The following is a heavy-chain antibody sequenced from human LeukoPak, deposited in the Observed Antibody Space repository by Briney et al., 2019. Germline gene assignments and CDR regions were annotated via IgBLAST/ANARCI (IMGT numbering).Heavy chain of an antibody. CDR1: GGSISSGGYY. CDR3: ARANYDYVWGSYRSNHRLNWFDP. V-gene: IGHV4-31*03. CDR2: IYYSGST. J-gene: IGHJ5*02. D-gene: IGHD3-16*02. Sequence: SETLSLTCTVSGGSISSGGYYWSWIRQHPGKGLEWIGYIYYSGSTYYNPSLKSRVTISVDTSKNQFSLKLSSVTAADTAVYYCARANYDYVWGSYRSNHRLNWFDPWGQGTLVTVSS.